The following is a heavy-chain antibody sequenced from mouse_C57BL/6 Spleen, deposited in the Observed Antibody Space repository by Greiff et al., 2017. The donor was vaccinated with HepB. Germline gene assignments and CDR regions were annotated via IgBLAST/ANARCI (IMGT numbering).Heavy chain of an antibody. J-gene: IGHJ3*01. V-gene: IGHV14-4*01. CDR1: GFNIKDDY. D-gene: IGHD3-2*02. CDR3: TGDQGFAY. CDR2: IDPENGDT. Sequence: EVQLQQSGAELVRPGASVKLSCTASGFNIKDDYMHWVKQRPEQGLEWIGWIDPENGDTEYASKFQGKATITADTSSNTAYLQLSSLTSEDTAVDYCTGDQGFAYWGQGTLVTVSA.